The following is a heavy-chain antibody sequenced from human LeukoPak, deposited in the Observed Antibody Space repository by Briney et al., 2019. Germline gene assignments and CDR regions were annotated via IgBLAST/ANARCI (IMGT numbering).Heavy chain of an antibody. J-gene: IGHJ4*02. D-gene: IGHD3-22*01. CDR1: GGSFSGYY. CDR2: INHSGST. Sequence: PSETLSLTCAVYGGSFSGYYWSWIRQPPGKGLEWIGEINHSGSTNYNPSLKSRVTISVDTSKNQFSLKLSSVTAADTAVYYCARADYYDSRGLFDYWGQGTLVTVSS. CDR3: ARADYYDSRGLFDY. V-gene: IGHV4-34*01.